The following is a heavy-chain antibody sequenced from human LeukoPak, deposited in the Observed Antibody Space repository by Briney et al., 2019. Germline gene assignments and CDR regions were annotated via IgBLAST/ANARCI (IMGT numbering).Heavy chain of an antibody. CDR2: IYTSGST. CDR3: ASLDILTGYYLDY. Sequence: SETLSLTCTVSGGSISSGSYYWSWIRQPAGKGLEWIGRIYTSGSTNYNPSLKSRVTISVDTSKNQFSLKLSSVTAADTAVYYCASLDILTGYYLDYWGQGTLVTVSS. J-gene: IGHJ4*02. V-gene: IGHV4-61*02. D-gene: IGHD3-9*01. CDR1: GGSISSGSYY.